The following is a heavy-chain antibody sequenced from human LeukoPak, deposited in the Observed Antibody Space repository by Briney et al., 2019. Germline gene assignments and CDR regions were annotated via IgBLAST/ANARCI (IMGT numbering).Heavy chain of an antibody. D-gene: IGHD2-8*01. CDR1: GFTFSNYA. J-gene: IGHJ1*01. CDR3: TKDRANDVLEYFQY. Sequence: GGSLRLSCAASGFTFSNYAMTWVRQAPGKGLEWVSSISGSTESTYYADSVKGRFTISRDNPKNTLYLQMNSLRAEHTAVYYCTKDRANDVLEYFQYWGQGTLVTVSS. V-gene: IGHV3-23*01. CDR2: ISGSTEST.